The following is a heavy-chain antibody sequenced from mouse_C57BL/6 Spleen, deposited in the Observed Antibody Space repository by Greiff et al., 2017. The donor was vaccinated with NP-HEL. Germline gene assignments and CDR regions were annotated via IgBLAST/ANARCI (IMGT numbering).Heavy chain of an antibody. CDR3: ARTARIKS. CDR1: GYSITSGYG. Sequence: EVHLVESGPGLVKPSQSLSLTCTVTGYSITSGYGWNWIRQFPGNQLEWMGYISYSGSTNYNPSLKSRISITRDTSKNQVVLQLNSVPTEDTATYYGARTARIKSWGQGTTLTVSS. D-gene: IGHD1-2*01. V-gene: IGHV3-2*02. CDR2: ISYSGST. J-gene: IGHJ2*01.